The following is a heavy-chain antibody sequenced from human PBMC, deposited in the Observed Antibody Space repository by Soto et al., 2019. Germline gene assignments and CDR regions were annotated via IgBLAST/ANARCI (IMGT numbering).Heavy chain of an antibody. D-gene: IGHD3-3*01. CDR3: ARPRLRFLEWLSPPYYYGMDV. V-gene: IGHV1-46*01. J-gene: IGHJ6*02. CDR2: INPSGGST. CDR1: GYTFTSYY. Sequence: ASVKVSCKASGYTFTSYYMHWVRQAPGQGLEWMGIINPSGGSTSYAQKFQGRVTMTRDTSTSTVYMELSSLRSEDTAVYYCARPRLRFLEWLSPPYYYGMDVWGQGTTVTVSS.